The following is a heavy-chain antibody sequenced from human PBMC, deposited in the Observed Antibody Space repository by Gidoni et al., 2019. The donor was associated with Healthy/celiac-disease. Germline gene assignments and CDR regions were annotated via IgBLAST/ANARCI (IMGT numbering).Heavy chain of an antibody. CDR1: GSPLSNARMG. J-gene: IGHJ4*02. CDR3: ARIGRGSWIQLWPGVNFDY. D-gene: IGHD5-18*01. Sequence: QVTLKESAPVLVKPTETLTLTRTVPGSPLSNARMGVSLIRPPPGKALEWHAHIFSNDEKSYSTSLKSRLTISKDTSKSQVVLTMTNMDPVNTATYCCARIGRGSWIQLWPGVNFDYWGQGTLVTVSS. V-gene: IGHV2-26*01. CDR2: IFSNDEK.